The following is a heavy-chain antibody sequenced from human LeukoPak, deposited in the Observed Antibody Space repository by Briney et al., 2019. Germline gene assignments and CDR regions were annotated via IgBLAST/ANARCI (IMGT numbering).Heavy chain of an antibody. J-gene: IGHJ4*02. V-gene: IGHV4-4*09. Sequence: SETRSLTCAVSGDSVNNYYWTWIRQPPGKGLEWIGYIYIRGGTNYNPSLRSRGTISLDTSKNQFSLKLTSVTAADTAVYYCARTHTTGLTDIWGQGTLVTVSS. CDR1: GDSVNNYY. CDR2: IYIRGGT. CDR3: ARTHTTGLTDI. D-gene: IGHD2-8*02.